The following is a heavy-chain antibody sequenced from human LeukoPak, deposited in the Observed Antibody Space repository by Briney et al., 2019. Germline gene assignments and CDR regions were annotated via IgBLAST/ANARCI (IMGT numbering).Heavy chain of an antibody. CDR2: ISYDGSNK. J-gene: IGHJ4*02. V-gene: IGHV3-30*18. CDR3: ANKRGLSGYFVY. D-gene: IGHD3-9*01. Sequence: PGRSLRLSCAASGFTFSSYGMHWVRQAPGKGLEWVAVISYDGSNKYYADSVKGRFTISRDSSKNTLYLQMNSLRAEDAAVYYCANKRGLSGYFVYWGQGTLVTVSS. CDR1: GFTFSSYG.